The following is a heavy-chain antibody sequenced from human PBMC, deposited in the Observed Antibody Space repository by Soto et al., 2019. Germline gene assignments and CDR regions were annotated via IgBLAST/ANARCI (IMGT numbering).Heavy chain of an antibody. Sequence: PGASLKISCKGSGYSFTTYWIGWVRQMSGKGLEWMGIIYPGDSDTRYSPSLQGQVTISVDKSISTAYLQWSSLKASDTAMYYCARRRRYDNAFDIWGQGTMVTVSS. CDR2: IYPGDSDT. CDR1: GYSFTTYW. J-gene: IGHJ3*02. CDR3: ARRRRYDNAFDI. V-gene: IGHV5-51*01. D-gene: IGHD3-9*01.